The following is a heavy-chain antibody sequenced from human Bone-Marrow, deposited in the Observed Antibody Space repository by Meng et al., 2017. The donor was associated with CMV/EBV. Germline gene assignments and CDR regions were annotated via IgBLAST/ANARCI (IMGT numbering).Heavy chain of an antibody. CDR1: GGSFSGYY. Sequence: GSLRLSCAVYGGSFSGYYWSWIRQPPGKGLEWIGEINHSGSTNYNPSLKSRVTISVDTSKNQFSLKLSSVTAADTAVYYCARVGDYGWGGMDVWGQGTTVTVSS. D-gene: IGHD3-10*01. V-gene: IGHV4-34*01. J-gene: IGHJ6*02. CDR3: ARVGDYGWGGMDV. CDR2: INHSGST.